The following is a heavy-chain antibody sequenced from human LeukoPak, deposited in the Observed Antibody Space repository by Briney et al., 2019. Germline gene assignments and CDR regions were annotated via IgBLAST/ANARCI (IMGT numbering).Heavy chain of an antibody. D-gene: IGHD3-22*01. V-gene: IGHV1-18*01. CDR3: ARDFWNFYDSSGYYRDFDS. CDR1: TSH. Sequence: ASVKVSCKATSHISWVRQAPGQGLEWMGWIGSYEGDTYYAQKFQGRVTVTKDTPTNTAYMELRSLRADDTAVYYCARDFWNFYDSSGYYRDFDSWGQGTLVTVSS. CDR2: IGSYEGDT. J-gene: IGHJ5*01.